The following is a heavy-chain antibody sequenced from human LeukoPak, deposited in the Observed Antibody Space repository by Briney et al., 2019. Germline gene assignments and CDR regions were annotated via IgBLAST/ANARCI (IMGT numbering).Heavy chain of an antibody. D-gene: IGHD6-13*01. V-gene: IGHV1-69*05. Sequence: ASVKVSCKASGGTFSSYAISWVRQAPGQGLEWMGGIIPIFGTANYAQKFQGRVTITTDESTSTAYMELSRLRSEDTAVYYCARGAAAAAGPGYYYYMDVWGKGTTVTVSS. CDR1: GGTFSSYA. CDR3: ARGAAAAAGPGYYYYMDV. CDR2: IIPIFGTA. J-gene: IGHJ6*03.